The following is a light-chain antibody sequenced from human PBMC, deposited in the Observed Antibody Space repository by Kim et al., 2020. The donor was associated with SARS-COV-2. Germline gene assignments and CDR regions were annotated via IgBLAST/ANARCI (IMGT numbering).Light chain of an antibody. CDR1: QDISNY. CDR3: QQYDNLPLLT. V-gene: IGKV1-33*01. J-gene: IGKJ4*01. CDR2: DAS. Sequence: ASVGDRVTITCQASQDISNYLNWYQQKPGKAPKLLIYDASNLETGVPSRFSGSGSGTDFTFTISSLQPEDIATYYCQQYDNLPLLTFGGGTKVEI.